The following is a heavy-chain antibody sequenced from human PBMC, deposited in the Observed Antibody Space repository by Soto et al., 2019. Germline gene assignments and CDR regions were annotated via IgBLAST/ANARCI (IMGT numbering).Heavy chain of an antibody. CDR1: GFDFTTFS. Sequence: GGSLRLSCAASGFDFTTFSMNWVRQAPGKGLEWVSFISPSSPYTSYADSVKGRFIISGDNAENSVYLQMNSLRAEDTAVYYCARVGPEWGLQPNGRFDYWGQGTLVTVSS. J-gene: IGHJ4*02. CDR2: ISPSSPYT. V-gene: IGHV3-21*04. D-gene: IGHD1-26*01. CDR3: ARVGPEWGLQPNGRFDY.